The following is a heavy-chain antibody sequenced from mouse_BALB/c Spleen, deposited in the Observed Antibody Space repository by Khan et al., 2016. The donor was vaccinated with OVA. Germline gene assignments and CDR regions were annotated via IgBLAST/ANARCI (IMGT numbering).Heavy chain of an antibody. CDR2: VTYSGNT. J-gene: IGHJ4*01. CDR3: ASAYGSWAMDY. CDR1: GDSITSGF. D-gene: IGHD1-1*01. Sequence: EVKLLESGPSLVKPSQTLSLTCSVTGDSITSGFWNWIRKFPGNKFEYMGYVTYSGNTYYNPSLKSRISITQDTSKSQYYLQLNSVTTEDTTTYFCASAYGSWAMDYWGQGTSVTVSS. V-gene: IGHV3-8*02.